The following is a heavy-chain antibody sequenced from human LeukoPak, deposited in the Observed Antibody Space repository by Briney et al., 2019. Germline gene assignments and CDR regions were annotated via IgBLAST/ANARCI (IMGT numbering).Heavy chain of an antibody. CDR2: ISSSGSTI. V-gene: IGHV3-11*04. D-gene: IGHD3-22*01. CDR3: ARDLGYDSSGYSLVGAFDI. J-gene: IGHJ3*02. Sequence: GRSRRLSCAASGFTFSDYYMSWIRQAPGKGLEWVSYISSSGSTIYYADSVKGRFTISRDNAKNSLYLQMNSLRAEDTAVYYCARDLGYDSSGYSLVGAFDIWGQGTMVTVSS. CDR1: GFTFSDYY.